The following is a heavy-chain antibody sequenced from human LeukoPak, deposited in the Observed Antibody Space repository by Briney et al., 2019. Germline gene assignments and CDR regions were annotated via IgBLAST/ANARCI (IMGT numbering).Heavy chain of an antibody. D-gene: IGHD2-2*02. Sequence: SETLSLTCTVSGGSVSGWYWSWIRQPPGKGLEWIGSIYYSGSTYYNPSLKSRVTISVDTSKNQFSLKLSSVTAADTAVYYCARGYCSSTSCYTRFDPWGQGTLVTVSS. CDR2: IYYSGST. V-gene: IGHV4-39*07. CDR1: GGSVSGWY. J-gene: IGHJ5*02. CDR3: ARGYCSSTSCYTRFDP.